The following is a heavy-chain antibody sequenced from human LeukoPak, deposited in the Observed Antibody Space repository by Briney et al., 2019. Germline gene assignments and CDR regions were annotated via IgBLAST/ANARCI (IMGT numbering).Heavy chain of an antibody. J-gene: IGHJ4*02. CDR2: MYYSGST. D-gene: IGHD3-10*01. Sequence: SPSETLSLTCTVSGGSISSSSYYWGWIRQPPGKGPEWIVSMYYSGSTFYNPSLKSRVTMSVDTSKNQFSLKLSSVTAADTAMYYCASSMIGAHMGRFRYFDYWGQGTLVTVSS. CDR1: GGSISSSSYY. V-gene: IGHV4-39*07. CDR3: ASSMIGAHMGRFRYFDY.